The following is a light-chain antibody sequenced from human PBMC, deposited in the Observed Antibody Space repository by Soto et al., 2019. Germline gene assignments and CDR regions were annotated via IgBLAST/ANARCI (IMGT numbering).Light chain of an antibody. V-gene: IGKV3-20*01. CDR1: QSVNSK. J-gene: IGKJ4*01. Sequence: EIVLTQSPATLSLSPGERATLSCRASQSVNSKIAWYQQKPGQAPRLLIYDASSRATGIPAGFSGSGSGTDFTLTIDRLEPEDFAVYYCHQYYSSPTTFGGGTKV. CDR2: DAS. CDR3: HQYYSSPTT.